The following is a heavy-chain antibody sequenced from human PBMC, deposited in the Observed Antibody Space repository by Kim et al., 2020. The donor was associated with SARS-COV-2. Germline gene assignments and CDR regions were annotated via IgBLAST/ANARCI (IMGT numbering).Heavy chain of an antibody. J-gene: IGHJ2*01. D-gene: IGHD1-26*01. Sequence: GGSLRLSCAASGFTFSSFAMTWVRQAPGKGLEWVSILRDSGGNTFYADSVKGRFTISRDNSKNTLYLQMNSLRAEDTAVYYCAKNAILARGQWDFDYWDRGTLATVSP. CDR3: AKNAILARGQWDFDY. CDR1: GFTFSSFA. CDR2: LRDSGGNT. V-gene: IGHV3-23*01.